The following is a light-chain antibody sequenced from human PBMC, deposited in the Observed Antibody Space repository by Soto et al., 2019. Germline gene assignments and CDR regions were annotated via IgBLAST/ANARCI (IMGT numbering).Light chain of an antibody. J-gene: IGLJ3*02. Sequence: NFMLTQPHSVSDSPGKTVIISCTRSSGSIASNYVQWYQQRPGSSPTTVIYVDNQRPSGVPDRFSGSIDSSSNSASLTISGLETEDEADYFCQSYDATNQVFGGGTKLTVL. CDR2: VDN. V-gene: IGLV6-57*01. CDR1: SGSIASNY. CDR3: QSYDATNQV.